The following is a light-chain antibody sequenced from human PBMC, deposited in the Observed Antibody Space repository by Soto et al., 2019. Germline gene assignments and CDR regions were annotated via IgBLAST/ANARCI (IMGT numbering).Light chain of an antibody. V-gene: IGLV2-11*01. CDR3: CSYAGSYTYVV. Sequence: QSALTQPRSVSGSPGQSVTISCTGTSSDVGGYNYVSWYQQHPGKAPKVIIYYVTKRPSGVPDRFSGSKSGNRASLTISGLQAEDEADYYFCSYAGSYTYVVFGGGTKLTVL. J-gene: IGLJ2*01. CDR1: SSDVGGYNY. CDR2: YVT.